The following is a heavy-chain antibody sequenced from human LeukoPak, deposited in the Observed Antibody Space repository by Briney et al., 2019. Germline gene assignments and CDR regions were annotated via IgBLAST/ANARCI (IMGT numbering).Heavy chain of an antibody. CDR3: AIFQGTYGDNENDY. Sequence: SVNVSCKASGGTFRSYAITWVRQAPGKGLEWIGGIFPMINTPKYAQHFQGRASITADDSTTTGYLEGSLLRPEDTAIYYCAIFQGTYGDNENDYWGQGTLVSVSS. D-gene: IGHD4-17*01. CDR1: GGTFRSYA. V-gene: IGHV1-69*13. J-gene: IGHJ4*02. CDR2: IFPMINTP.